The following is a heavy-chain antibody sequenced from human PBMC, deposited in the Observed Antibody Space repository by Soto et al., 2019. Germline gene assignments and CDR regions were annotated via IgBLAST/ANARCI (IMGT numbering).Heavy chain of an antibody. J-gene: IGHJ5*02. CDR2: VYHSGGT. Sequence: SDTLSLNSVFPGFSIFSSGYSWNCIRQPPGKGLDWIGYVYHSGGTLYNPSLKSRVTISVDKSKNQFSLKLTSVTAADTAVYYCARDQLEGNWFDPWGQGTLVTVS. CDR1: GFSIFSSGYS. V-gene: IGHV4-30-2*01. D-gene: IGHD1-1*01. CDR3: ARDQLEGNWFDP.